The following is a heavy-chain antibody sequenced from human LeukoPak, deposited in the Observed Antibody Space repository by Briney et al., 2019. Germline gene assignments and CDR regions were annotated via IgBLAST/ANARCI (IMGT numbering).Heavy chain of an antibody. V-gene: IGHV4-39*01. D-gene: IGHD5-18*01. Sequence: SETLSLTCTVSGGPISSSSYYWGWIRQPPGKGLEWIGSIYYSGSTYYNPSLKSRVTISVDTSKNQFSLKLSSVTAADTAVYYCARHTIQLWASNFDYWGQGTLVTVSS. CDR2: IYYSGST. J-gene: IGHJ4*02. CDR3: ARHTIQLWASNFDY. CDR1: GGPISSSSYY.